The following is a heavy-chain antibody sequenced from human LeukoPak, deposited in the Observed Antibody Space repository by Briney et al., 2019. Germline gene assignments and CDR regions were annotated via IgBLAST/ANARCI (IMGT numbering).Heavy chain of an antibody. CDR2: IWPDGSKK. J-gene: IGHJ4*02. D-gene: IGHD1-14*01. Sequence: GGSLRLSCTAPGFTFSSYAMHWVRQAPGKGLEWVAFIWPDGSKKYYADSVKGRFTISRDNSKSTLSLQMNSLRPEDTALYFCAKISSSAEPNFDYWGQGTLLTVSS. CDR1: GFTFSSYA. V-gene: IGHV3-33*08. CDR3: AKISSSAEPNFDY.